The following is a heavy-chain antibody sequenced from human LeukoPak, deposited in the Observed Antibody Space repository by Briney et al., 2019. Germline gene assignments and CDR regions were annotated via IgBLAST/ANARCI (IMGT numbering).Heavy chain of an antibody. CDR1: GLTFSNAW. D-gene: IGHD5-18*01. V-gene: IGHV3-15*01. CDR3: TTRGYSYGYIVDY. J-gene: IGHJ4*02. CDR2: IKRKTDGGTT. Sequence: GGSLRLSCAASGLTFSNAWMSWVRQAPGKGLEWVGRIKRKTDGGTTDYAAPVKGRFTISRDDSKNTLYLQMNSLKTEDTAVYYCTTRGYSYGYIVDYWGQGTLVTVSS.